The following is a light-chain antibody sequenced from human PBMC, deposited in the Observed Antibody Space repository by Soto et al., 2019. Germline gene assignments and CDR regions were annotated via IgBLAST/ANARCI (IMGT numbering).Light chain of an antibody. Sequence: EIQVTQSPPALSASVGERVPLTCRASQSISNYLNWYQQKPGKAPKVLIYAASNLQSGVPSRFSGSGSGTDFTLTISSLQPEDFATYYCQQRYSTPITVGQGTRLEIK. CDR1: QSISNY. CDR2: AAS. CDR3: QQRYSTPIT. V-gene: IGKV1-39*01. J-gene: IGKJ5*01.